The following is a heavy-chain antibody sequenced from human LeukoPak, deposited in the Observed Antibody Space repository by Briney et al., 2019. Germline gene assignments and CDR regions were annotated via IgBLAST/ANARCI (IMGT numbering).Heavy chain of an antibody. CDR1: GGSISSNN. D-gene: IGHD1-26*01. V-gene: IGHV3-23*01. J-gene: IGHJ4*02. CDR3: AKKAQYNGNYPLDY. CDR2: TSDRGDYT. Sequence: PSGTLSLTCAVSGGSISSNNWWSWVRQAPGKGLEWVSGTSDRGDYTYYADSVKGRFTISRDNSKNTLYLQMNSLRAEDTALYFCAKKAQYNGNYPLDYWGQGTLVTVSS.